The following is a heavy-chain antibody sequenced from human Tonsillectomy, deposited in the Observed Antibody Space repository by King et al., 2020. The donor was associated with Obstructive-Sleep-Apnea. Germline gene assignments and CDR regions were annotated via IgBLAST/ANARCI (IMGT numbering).Heavy chain of an antibody. Sequence: QLQESGPGLVKPSETLSLTCTVSGGSISSYYWSWIRQPPGKGLEWIGYIYYSGSTNYNPSLKSRVTISVDTSKNQFSQKLNSVTAADTAVYYCARHEAGYNVGWGQGTLVTVSS. CDR3: ARHEAGYNVG. CDR1: GGSISSYY. CDR2: IYYSGST. D-gene: IGHD5/OR15-5a*01. J-gene: IGHJ4*02. V-gene: IGHV4-59*08.